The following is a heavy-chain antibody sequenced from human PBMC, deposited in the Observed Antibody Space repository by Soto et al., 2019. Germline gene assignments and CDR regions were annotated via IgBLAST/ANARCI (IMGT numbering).Heavy chain of an antibody. J-gene: IGHJ5*02. D-gene: IGHD4-17*01. CDR3: VKDLLHNTVTTCGS. V-gene: IGHV3-30*18. Sequence: ESGGGVVQPGRSLRLSCAASGFTFDSYGMHWVRQAPGKGLEWVAVISSDGTNKYYADSVKGRFSIYRDNFNNILYLQMSSLRVEDTAVYYCVKDLLHNTVTTCGSWGQGTLVTVSS. CDR1: GFTFDSYG. CDR2: ISSDGTNK.